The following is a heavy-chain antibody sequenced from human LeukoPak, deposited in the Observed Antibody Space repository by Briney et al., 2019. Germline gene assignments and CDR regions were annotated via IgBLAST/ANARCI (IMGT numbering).Heavy chain of an antibody. J-gene: IGHJ4*02. D-gene: IGHD3-3*01. CDR3: ARASEGIGYFDT. V-gene: IGHV4-4*02. CDR2: IYHSGST. CDR1: GGSISSSNW. Sequence: SETLSLTCAVSGGSISSSNWWSWVRQPPGKGLEWIGQIYHSGSTNYNPSLKSRVAISLDKSKNQFSLNLNSVTAADTAVYYCARASEGIGYFDTWGRGSLVTVSS.